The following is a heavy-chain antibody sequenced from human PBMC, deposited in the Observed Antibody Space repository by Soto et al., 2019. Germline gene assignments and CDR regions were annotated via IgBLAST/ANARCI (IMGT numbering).Heavy chain of an antibody. CDR3: ARKTSIVGAAGYCDY. CDR2: IYAGGNT. J-gene: IGHJ4*02. Sequence: EVQMVESGGGLVQPGGSLRLSCAVSGFTVITNYISWVRQAPGKGLEWVSDIYAGGNTYYADSVKGRFAISRDNSKNTLYLEMNRLRAEDTAVYYCARKTSIVGAAGYCDYWGQGTLVSVSS. D-gene: IGHD1-26*01. CDR1: GFTVITNY. V-gene: IGHV3-66*01.